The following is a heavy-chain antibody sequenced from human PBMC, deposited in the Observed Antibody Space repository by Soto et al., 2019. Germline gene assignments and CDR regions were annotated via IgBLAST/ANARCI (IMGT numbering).Heavy chain of an antibody. CDR1: GGSRGRGPYS. J-gene: IGHJ6*02. D-gene: IGHD2-8*02. Sequence: QLQLQESGSGLVKPSQTLSLTCAVSGGSRGRGPYSWNWVRQPPGKGLEWIGYSYHDGTTSYNPSLQSPRTPPADTPATQLAPHPPSVSVADRVRYGWSRPAPPGYAAWDVRGPEPTVMVSS. CDR3: SRPAPPGYAAWDV. V-gene: IGHV4-30-2*01. CDR2: SYHDGTT.